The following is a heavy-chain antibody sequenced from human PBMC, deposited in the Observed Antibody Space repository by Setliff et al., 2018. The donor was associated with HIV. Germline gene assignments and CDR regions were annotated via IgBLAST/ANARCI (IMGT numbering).Heavy chain of an antibody. V-gene: IGHV2-70*10. CDR1: GFSLGTTGMC. CDR3: ARRVLTSSDYFDY. CDR2: IDWDDDT. J-gene: IGHJ4*02. Sequence: SGPTLVNPTQTLTLTCTVSGFSLGTTGMCVSWIRQPPGKALEWIARIDWDDDTHYNASLKTRLTVSKDNSKNQVVLSLANMDPVDTATYYCARRVLTSSDYFDYWGQGALVTVSS. D-gene: IGHD3-3*01.